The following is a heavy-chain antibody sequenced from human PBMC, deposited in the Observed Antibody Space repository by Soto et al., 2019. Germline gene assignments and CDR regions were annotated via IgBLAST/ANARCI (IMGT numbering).Heavy chain of an antibody. Sequence: SETLSLTCAVSGGSISSSNWWSWVRQPPGKGLEWIWEIYHSGSTNYSPSLKSRVTISLDKSKNQFSLKLSSVTAADTAVYYCSAYYYDSSGYYWGQGTLVTVSS. CDR1: GGSISSSNW. CDR2: IYHSGST. CDR3: SAYYYDSSGYY. D-gene: IGHD3-22*01. V-gene: IGHV4-4*02. J-gene: IGHJ4*02.